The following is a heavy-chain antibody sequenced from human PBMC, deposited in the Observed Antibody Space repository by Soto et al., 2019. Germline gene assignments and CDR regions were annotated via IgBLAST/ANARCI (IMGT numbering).Heavy chain of an antibody. J-gene: IGHJ4*02. V-gene: IGHV3-23*01. CDR3: AKGLYDNAPYYYSN. CDR1: EFTFSNDV. D-gene: IGHD3-10*01. CDR2: ISGSGGTP. Sequence: GGSLRLSCAASEFTFSNDVMSWVRQAPGKGLEWVSSISGSGGTPYYGDSVKGRFTISRDNSKDTLYLQMHSLRAEDTAVYFCAKGLYDNAPYYYSNWGQGTLVTVSS.